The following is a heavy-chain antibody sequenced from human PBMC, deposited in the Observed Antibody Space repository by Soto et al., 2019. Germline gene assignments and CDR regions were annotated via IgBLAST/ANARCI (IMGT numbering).Heavy chain of an antibody. CDR2: IYHSGST. D-gene: IGHD3-22*01. CDR3: ARGYYDSSGYPYSFDS. CDR1: CGSISSGGYS. V-gene: IGHV4-30-2*01. J-gene: IGHJ4*02. Sequence: PSETLSLTCAFSCGSISSGGYSWSWIRQPPGKGLEWIGYIYHSGSTYYTPPLKSRVTISVDRSKNQFSLKLSSVTAADTAVYYCARGYYDSSGYPYSFDSWGQGTLVTVSS.